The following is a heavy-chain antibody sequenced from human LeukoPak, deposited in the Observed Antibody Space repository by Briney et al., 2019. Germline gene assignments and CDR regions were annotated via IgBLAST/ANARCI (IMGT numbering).Heavy chain of an antibody. J-gene: IGHJ4*02. CDR3: AKDRGIAARRFDY. V-gene: IGHV3-23*01. D-gene: IGHD6-6*01. CDR1: GFTFSNYV. Sequence: GGSLRLSCAASGFTFSNYVMSWVRQAPGKGLEWVSTISGSGGSTYYADSVKGWFTISRDNSKNTLYLQMNSLRAEDTAVYYCAKDRGIAARRFDYWGQGTLVTVSS. CDR2: ISGSGGST.